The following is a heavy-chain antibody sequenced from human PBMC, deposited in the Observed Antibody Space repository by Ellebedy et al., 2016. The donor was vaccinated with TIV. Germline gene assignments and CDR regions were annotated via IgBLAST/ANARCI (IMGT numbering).Heavy chain of an antibody. CDR2: MAEYDGRT. Sequence: PGGSLRLSCAASGFTFSNYVMAWVRQVPGKGLEWVSAMAEYDGRTFYADSVRGRFTISRDNSGNTLVLHMDSLRAEDTAMYYCARERTSLHSEGAVLDYWGQGTLVTVSS. J-gene: IGHJ4*02. D-gene: IGHD2-15*01. V-gene: IGHV3-23*01. CDR1: GFTFSNYV. CDR3: ARERTSLHSEGAVLDY.